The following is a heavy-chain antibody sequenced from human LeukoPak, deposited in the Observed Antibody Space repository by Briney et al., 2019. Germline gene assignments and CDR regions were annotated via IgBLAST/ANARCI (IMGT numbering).Heavy chain of an antibody. CDR1: GGSISSSSYY. V-gene: IGHV4-39*07. J-gene: IGHJ3*02. D-gene: IGHD3-22*01. CDR2: IYYSGST. Sequence: SETLSLTCTVSGGSISSSSYYWGWIRQPPGKGLEWIGSIYYSGSTYYNPSLKSRVTISVDTSKNQFSLKLSSVTAADTAVYYCARDGSLGGYYDSSGYYYPRRAFDIWGQGTMVTVSS. CDR3: ARDGSLGGYYDSSGYYYPRRAFDI.